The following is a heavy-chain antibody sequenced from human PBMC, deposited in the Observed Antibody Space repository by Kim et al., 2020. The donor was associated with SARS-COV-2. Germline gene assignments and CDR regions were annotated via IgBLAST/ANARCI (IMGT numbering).Heavy chain of an antibody. J-gene: IGHJ6*02. Sequence: YYGGSVAGRFTISRDNSKNTLNLEMSSLRTEGTAIYYCAKTMYTTLSAMDVWGPETTVTVSS. D-gene: IGHD2-2*02. V-gene: IGHV3-30-3*02. CDR3: AKTMYTTLSAMDV.